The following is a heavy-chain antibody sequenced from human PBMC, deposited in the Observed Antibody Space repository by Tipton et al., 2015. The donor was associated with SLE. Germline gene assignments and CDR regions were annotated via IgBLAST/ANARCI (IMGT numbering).Heavy chain of an antibody. CDR2: ISSSGSTI. CDR3: ARDGGDPIAAAADWFDP. Sequence: SLRLSCAASGFTFSSYEMNWVRQAPGKGLEWVSYISSSGSTIYYADSVKGRFTISRDNAKNSLYLQMNSLRAEDTAVYYCARDGGDPIAAAADWFDPWGQGTLATVSS. CDR1: GFTFSSYE. V-gene: IGHV3-48*03. J-gene: IGHJ5*02. D-gene: IGHD6-13*01.